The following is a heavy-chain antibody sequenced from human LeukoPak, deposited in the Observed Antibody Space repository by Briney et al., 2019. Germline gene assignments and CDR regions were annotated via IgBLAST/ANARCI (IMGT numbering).Heavy chain of an antibody. Sequence: PSETLSLTCTVSGVSISSYYWSWIRQPPGKGLEWVGYIYYSGSTNYNPSLKSRVTISVDTSKNQFSLKLSSVTAADTAVYYCASSSWYAYFQHWGQGTLVTVSS. V-gene: IGHV4-59*01. CDR1: GVSISSYY. J-gene: IGHJ1*01. CDR2: IYYSGST. D-gene: IGHD6-13*01. CDR3: ASSSWYAYFQH.